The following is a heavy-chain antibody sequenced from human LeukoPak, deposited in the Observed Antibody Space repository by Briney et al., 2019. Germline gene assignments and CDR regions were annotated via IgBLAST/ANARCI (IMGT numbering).Heavy chain of an antibody. Sequence: ASVKVSCKASGYTFTGYYMHWVRQAPGQGLEWMGWINPNSGGTNYAQKFQGRVTMTRGTSISTAYMELSRLRSDDTAVYYCARDLPGWPAAILWGQGTLVTVSS. D-gene: IGHD2-2*01. CDR1: GYTFTGYY. CDR3: ARDLPGWPAAIL. V-gene: IGHV1-2*02. CDR2: INPNSGGT. J-gene: IGHJ4*02.